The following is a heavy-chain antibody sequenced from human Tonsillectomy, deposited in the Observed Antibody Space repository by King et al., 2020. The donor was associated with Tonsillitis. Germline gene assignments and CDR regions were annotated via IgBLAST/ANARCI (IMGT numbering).Heavy chain of an antibody. CDR3: ARDLEPWGIQLWSQFDN. V-gene: IGHV3-21*01. CDR1: GFTFSSYS. J-gene: IGHJ4*02. D-gene: IGHD5-18*01. Sequence: VQLVESGGGLVKPGGSLRLSCAASGFTFSSYSMNWVRQAPGKGLEWVSSISSSSSYIYYADSVKGRFTISRDNAKNSLYLQMNSLRAEDTAVYYCARDLEPWGIQLWSQFDNWGQGTLVTVSS. CDR2: ISSSSSYI.